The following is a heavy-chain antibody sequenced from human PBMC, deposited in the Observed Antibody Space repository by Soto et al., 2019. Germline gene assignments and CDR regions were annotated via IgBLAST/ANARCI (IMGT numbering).Heavy chain of an antibody. V-gene: IGHV1-69*13. CDR1: GGTFSSYA. Sequence: SVKVSCKASGGTFSSYAISWVRQAPGQGLEWMGGIIPIFGTANYAQKFQGRVTITADESTSTAYMELSSLRSEDTAVYYCAREASHYYDSSGYYAYWGQGTLVTVSS. CDR2: IIPIFGTA. J-gene: IGHJ4*02. D-gene: IGHD3-22*01. CDR3: AREASHYYDSSGYYAY.